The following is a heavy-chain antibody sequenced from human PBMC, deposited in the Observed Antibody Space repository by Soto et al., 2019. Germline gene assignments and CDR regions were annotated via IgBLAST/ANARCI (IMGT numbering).Heavy chain of an antibody. CDR2: MNPNSGNT. V-gene: IGHV1-8*01. Sequence: GPSVKVSCKASGYTFTSYDINWVRQATGQGLEWMGWMNPNSGNTGYAQKFQGRVTMTRNTSISTAYMELSSLRSEDTAVYYCARVARGYSSGWYYFDYWGQGTLVTVSS. CDR1: GYTFTSYD. CDR3: ARVARGYSSGWYYFDY. D-gene: IGHD6-19*01. J-gene: IGHJ4*02.